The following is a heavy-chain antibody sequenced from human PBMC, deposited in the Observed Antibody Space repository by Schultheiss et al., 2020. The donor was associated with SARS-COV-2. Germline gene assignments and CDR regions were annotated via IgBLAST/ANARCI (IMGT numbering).Heavy chain of an antibody. J-gene: IGHJ1*01. Sequence: GGSLRLSCAASGFTFSSYWMHWVRQAPGKGLVWVSRINSDGSSTSYADSVKGRFTISRDNAKNTLYLQMNSLRAEDTAVYYCAKDPPRRAYCSSTSCYTHAEYFQHWGQGTLVTVSS. D-gene: IGHD2-2*02. CDR1: GFTFSSYW. CDR3: AKDPPRRAYCSSTSCYTHAEYFQH. V-gene: IGHV3-74*01. CDR2: INSDGSST.